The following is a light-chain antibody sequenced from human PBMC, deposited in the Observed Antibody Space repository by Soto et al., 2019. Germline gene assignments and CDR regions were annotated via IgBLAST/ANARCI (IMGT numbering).Light chain of an antibody. CDR1: QRFSSSQ. CDR2: DAS. J-gene: IGKJ1*01. V-gene: IGKV3-20*01. Sequence: EIVLTQSPGTLSLSPGERATLSCRASQRFSSSQLAWYQQKPGQAPTLVIYDASTRATGIPDRFSGSGSGTDFTLTISRLEPEDFAVYHCQVYGSSPPWTFGQGTNVEIK. CDR3: QVYGSSPPWT.